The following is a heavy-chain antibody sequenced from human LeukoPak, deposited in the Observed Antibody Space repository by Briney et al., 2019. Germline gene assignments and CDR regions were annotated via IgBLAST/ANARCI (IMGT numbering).Heavy chain of an antibody. CDR2: IKQDGSEK. CDR1: GFTFSGYW. J-gene: IGHJ4*02. V-gene: IGHV3-7*01. D-gene: IGHD2-15*01. Sequence: GGSLRLSCAASGFTFSGYWMHWVRQAPGKGLEWVANIKQDGSEKNYVDSVKGRFTISRDNAKKSLHLQMNSLTAEDTAMYYCATQSGGVVFWGQGTLVTVSS. CDR3: ATQSGGVVF.